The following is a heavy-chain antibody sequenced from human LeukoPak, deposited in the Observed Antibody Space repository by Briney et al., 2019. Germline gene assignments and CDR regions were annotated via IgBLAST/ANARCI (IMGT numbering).Heavy chain of an antibody. J-gene: IGHJ3*02. CDR2: ISGSGAST. Sequence: PGGSLRLSCAASGFTFSSYAMSWVRQAPGKGLEWVSAISGSGASTSYADSVKGRFTISRDNSKNTLYLQMNSLRAEDTAVYYCAEPHGSGYGPFDIWGQGTMVTVSS. CDR1: GFTFSSYA. V-gene: IGHV3-23*01. D-gene: IGHD3-22*01. CDR3: AEPHGSGYGPFDI.